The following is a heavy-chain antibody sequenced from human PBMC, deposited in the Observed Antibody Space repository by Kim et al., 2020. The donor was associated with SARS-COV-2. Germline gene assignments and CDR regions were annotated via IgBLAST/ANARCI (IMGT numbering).Heavy chain of an antibody. Sequence: GGSLRLSCSASGFTFSSYAMHWVRQAPGKGLEYVSAISSNGGSTYYADSVKGRFTISRDNSKNTLYLQMSSLRAEDTAVYYCVKDGCRALYYDYVWGSYSPYPPSYYFDYWGQGTLVTVSS. CDR1: GFTFSSYA. J-gene: IGHJ4*02. V-gene: IGHV3-64D*06. D-gene: IGHD3-16*01. CDR2: ISSNGGST. CDR3: VKDGCRALYYDYVWGSYSPYPPSYYFDY.